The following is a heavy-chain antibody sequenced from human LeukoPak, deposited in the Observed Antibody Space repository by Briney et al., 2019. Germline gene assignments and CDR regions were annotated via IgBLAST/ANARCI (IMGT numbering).Heavy chain of an antibody. J-gene: IGHJ4*02. CDR2: IYSGGST. D-gene: IGHD6-13*01. CDR3: ARDWGRNSSSWYYFDY. CDR1: GFTFSGYW. Sequence: GGSLRLSCAASGFTFSGYWMHWVRHAPGKGLEWVSVIYSGGSTYYADSVKGRFTISRDNSKNTLYLQMNSLRAEDTAVYYCARDWGRNSSSWYYFDYWGQGTLVTVSS. V-gene: IGHV3-66*01.